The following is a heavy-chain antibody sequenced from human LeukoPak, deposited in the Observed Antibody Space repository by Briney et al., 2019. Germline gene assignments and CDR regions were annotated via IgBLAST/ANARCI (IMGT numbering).Heavy chain of an antibody. Sequence: SVKVSCKASGGTFSSYAISWVRQAPGQGLEWMGGIIPIFGTANYAQKLQGRVTITADESTSTAYMELSSLRSEDTAVYYCARVPRNLAVAGTDDYWGQGTLVTVSS. CDR2: IIPIFGTA. CDR1: GGTFSSYA. V-gene: IGHV1-69*01. J-gene: IGHJ4*02. CDR3: ARVPRNLAVAGTDDY. D-gene: IGHD6-19*01.